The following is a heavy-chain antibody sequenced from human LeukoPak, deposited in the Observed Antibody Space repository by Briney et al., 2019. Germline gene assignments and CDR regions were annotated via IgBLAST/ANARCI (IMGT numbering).Heavy chain of an antibody. CDR3: ARGSLTADPTPNWFDP. Sequence: SETLSLTCTVSGGSISSSSYYWGWIRQPPGKGLEWIGSIYYSGSTYYNPSLKSRVTISVDTSKNQFSLQLNSVTPEDTAVYYRARGSLTADPTPNWFDPWGQGTLVTVSS. V-gene: IGHV4-39*01. J-gene: IGHJ5*02. D-gene: IGHD2-21*02. CDR1: GGSISSSSYY. CDR2: IYYSGST.